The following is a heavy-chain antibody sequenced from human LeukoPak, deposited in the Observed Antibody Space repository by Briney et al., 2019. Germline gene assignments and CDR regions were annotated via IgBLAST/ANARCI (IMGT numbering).Heavy chain of an antibody. J-gene: IGHJ3*01. D-gene: IGHD5-18*01. V-gene: IGHV3-30*02. CDR1: GFTFSSYG. Sequence: GGSLRLSCAASGFTFSSYGMHWVRQAPGKGLEWVAFIRYDGSNKYYADSVKGRFTISRDNSKNTLYLQMNGLRAEDTAVYYCAKDHDIGTAMVGWGQGTMVTVSS. CDR3: AKDHDIGTAMVG. CDR2: IRYDGSNK.